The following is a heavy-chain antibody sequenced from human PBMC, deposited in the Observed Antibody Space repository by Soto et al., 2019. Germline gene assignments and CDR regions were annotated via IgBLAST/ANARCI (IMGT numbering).Heavy chain of an antibody. CDR1: GYTLTELS. Sequence: ASVKVSCKVSGYTLTELSMHWVRQAPGKGLEWMGGFDPEDGETIYAQKFQGRVTMTEDTSTDTAYMELSSLRSEDTAVYYCATPFGYCSSTSCDYWGQGTLVTVSS. CDR3: ATPFGYCSSTSCDY. V-gene: IGHV1-24*01. CDR2: FDPEDGET. J-gene: IGHJ4*02. D-gene: IGHD2-2*03.